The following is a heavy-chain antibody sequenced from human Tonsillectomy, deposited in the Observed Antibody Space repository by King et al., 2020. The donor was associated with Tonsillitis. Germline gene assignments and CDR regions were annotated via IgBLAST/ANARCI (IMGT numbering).Heavy chain of an antibody. Sequence: VQLQESGPGLVKPSGTLSLTCAVSGGSISSCNWWSWVRQPPGKGLEWIGEIYHSGGTNYNPSPKSRVTISVDKSKNQFSLKLSSVTAADTAVYYCARDHLKDSSVFVYWGQGTLVTVSS. CDR1: GGSISSCNW. D-gene: IGHD3-22*01. J-gene: IGHJ4*02. V-gene: IGHV4-4*02. CDR3: ARDHLKDSSVFVY. CDR2: IYHSGGT.